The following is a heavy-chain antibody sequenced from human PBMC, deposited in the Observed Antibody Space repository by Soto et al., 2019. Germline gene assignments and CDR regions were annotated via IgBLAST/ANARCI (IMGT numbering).Heavy chain of an antibody. J-gene: IGHJ6*02. CDR3: AKAGGYCTSATCYAAQLLWYGLDV. Sequence: GGSLRLSCATSGFTFSSYAMSWVRQAPGKGLEWVSGISGGEGGTFYADSGKGRFTISRDNSKNTVYLQMNSLRAEDTAIYYCAKAGGYCTSATCYAAQLLWYGLDVWGQGTTVTVSS. CDR2: ISGGEGGT. CDR1: GFTFSSYA. D-gene: IGHD2-2*01. V-gene: IGHV3-23*01.